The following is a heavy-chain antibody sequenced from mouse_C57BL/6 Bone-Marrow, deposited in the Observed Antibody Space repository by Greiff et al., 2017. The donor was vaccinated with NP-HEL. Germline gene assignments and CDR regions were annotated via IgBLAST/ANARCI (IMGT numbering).Heavy chain of an antibody. CDR1: GYTFTSYW. V-gene: IGHV1-64*01. J-gene: IGHJ4*01. D-gene: IGHD2-4*01. CDR3: AGAHDYVYAMDY. CDR2: IHPNSGST. Sequence: VKLQQPGAELVKPGASVKLSCKASGYTFTSYWMHWVKQRPGQGLEWIGMIHPNSGSTNYNEKFKSKATLTVDKSSSTAYMQLSSLTSEDSAVYYCAGAHDYVYAMDYWGQGTSVTVSS.